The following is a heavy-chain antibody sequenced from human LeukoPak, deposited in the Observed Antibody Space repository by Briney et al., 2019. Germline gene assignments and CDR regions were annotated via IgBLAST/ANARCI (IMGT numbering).Heavy chain of an antibody. D-gene: IGHD2/OR15-2a*01. CDR3: ARTVHFFNYFDY. Sequence: TCKASAYSLTNKSIRWGRQGPAQGLGLKWLATLNQDGSERYYVDSVKGRFTISRDNAKSSLFLQMNSLRAEDTAVYYYARTVHFFNYFDYWGQGTLVTVSS. V-gene: IGHV3-7*01. CDR1: AYSLTNKS. CDR2: LNQDGSER. J-gene: IGHJ4*02.